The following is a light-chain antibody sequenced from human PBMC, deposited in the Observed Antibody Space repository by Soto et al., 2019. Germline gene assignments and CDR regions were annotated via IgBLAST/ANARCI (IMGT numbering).Light chain of an antibody. J-gene: IGKJ1*01. CDR2: AAS. CDR3: QQYNNWLRGA. CDR1: QSVSSN. Sequence: EIVMTQSPATLSVSPGERATLSCRASQSVSSNLAWYQQKPGQAPRLLIYAASTRATGIPARFSGSGSGTEFILTISSMQSEDFSVYYCQQYNNWLRGAFGQGTKVEIK. V-gene: IGKV3-15*01.